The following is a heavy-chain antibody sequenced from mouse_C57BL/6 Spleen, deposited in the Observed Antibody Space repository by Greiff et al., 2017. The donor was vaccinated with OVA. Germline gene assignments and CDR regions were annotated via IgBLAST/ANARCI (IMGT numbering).Heavy chain of an antibody. CDR2: IYPGSGNT. D-gene: IGHD4-1*01. J-gene: IGHJ2*01. V-gene: IGHV1-76*01. CDR1: GYTFTDYY. CDR3: ARGNWVYFDY. Sequence: VQLQQSGAELVRPGASVKLSCKASGYTFTDYYINWVKQRPGQGLEWIARIYPGSGNTYYNEKFKGKATLTAEKSSSTAYMQLSSLTSEDSAVYFCARGNWVYFDYWGQGTTLTVSS.